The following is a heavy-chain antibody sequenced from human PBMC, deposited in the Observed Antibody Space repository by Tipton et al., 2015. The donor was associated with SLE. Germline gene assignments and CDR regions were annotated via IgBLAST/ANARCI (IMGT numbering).Heavy chain of an antibody. CDR3: ARDEYRYDATGYHLLGHFDF. D-gene: IGHD3-22*01. V-gene: IGHV4-39*07. Sequence: TLSLTCIVSGDSISSSSYYWGWIRQPPGKGLEWVGTVYYPGNTFYNPSLKSRVTILVDTSKNQFSLKLSSVTAADTAVYYCARDEYRYDATGYHLLGHFDFWGQGTLVTVSS. CDR1: GDSISSSSYY. J-gene: IGHJ4*02. CDR2: VYYPGNT.